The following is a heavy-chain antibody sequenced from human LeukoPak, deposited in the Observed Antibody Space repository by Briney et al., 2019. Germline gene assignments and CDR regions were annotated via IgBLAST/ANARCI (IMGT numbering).Heavy chain of an antibody. CDR2: IYHSGST. CDR1: GGSFSGYY. Sequence: SETLSLTCAVYGGSFSGYYWSWIRQPPGKGLEWIGSIYHSGSTYYNPSLKSRVTISVDTSKNQFSLKLSSVTAADTAVYYCASEEVAGRPFFEYWGQGTLVTVSS. J-gene: IGHJ4*01. CDR3: ASEEVAGRPFFEY. V-gene: IGHV4-34*01. D-gene: IGHD6-19*01.